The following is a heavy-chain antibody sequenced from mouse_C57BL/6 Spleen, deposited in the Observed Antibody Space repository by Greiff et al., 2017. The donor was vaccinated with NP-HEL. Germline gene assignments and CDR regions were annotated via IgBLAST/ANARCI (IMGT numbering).Heavy chain of an antibody. V-gene: IGHV1-15*01. D-gene: IGHD2-4*01. J-gene: IGHJ3*01. CDR2: IDPETGGT. CDR3: TRRMITRGFFAY. Sequence: QVQLQQSGAELVRPGASVTLSCKASGYTFTDYEMHWVKQTPVHGLEWIGAIDPETGGTAYNQKFKGKAILTADKSSSTAYMELRSLTSEDSAVYYCTRRMITRGFFAYWGQGTLVTVSA. CDR1: GYTFTDYE.